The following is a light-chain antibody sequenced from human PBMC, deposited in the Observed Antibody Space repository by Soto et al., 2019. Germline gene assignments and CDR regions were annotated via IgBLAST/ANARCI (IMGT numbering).Light chain of an antibody. Sequence: ETILTQSPGTLSLSPGERATLSCRASQSIRSSYLAWYQHKPGQAPRLLIYGAFSRATGIPDRFSGSGSGTDFTLTISRLEPEDFAIYYCHQYGNSRQSFGQGTKLEIK. CDR2: GAF. V-gene: IGKV3-20*01. CDR1: QSIRSSY. J-gene: IGKJ2*03. CDR3: HQYGNSRQS.